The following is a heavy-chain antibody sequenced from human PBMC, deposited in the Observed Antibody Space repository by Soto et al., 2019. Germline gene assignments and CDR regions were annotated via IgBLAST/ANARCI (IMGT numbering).Heavy chain of an antibody. J-gene: IGHJ4*02. CDR1: GFTFGNFG. D-gene: IGHD6-13*01. CDR3: ARGCSGGTNCFYFDF. CDR2: ISNDGSRK. V-gene: IGHV3-30*03. Sequence: QVQLVESGGGVVQPGRSLRLSCAASGFTFGNFGIHWVRQAPGKGLEWVADISNDGSRKDYAGSVQGRFTISRDNSRNTVYLQMDSLRAEDTAVYFCARGCSGGTNCFYFDFWGQGILVTVSS.